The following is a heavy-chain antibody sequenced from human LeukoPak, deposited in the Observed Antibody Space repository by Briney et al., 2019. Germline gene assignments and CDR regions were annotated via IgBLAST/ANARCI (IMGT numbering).Heavy chain of an antibody. V-gene: IGHV4-59*01. CDR2: IYYSGST. Sequence: SETLSPTCTVSGGSINSYYWSWIRQPPGKGLEWIGYIYYSGSTNYNPSLKSRVTISVDTSKNQFSLKLTSVTAADTAIYYCARARGSWYYFDYWGQGTLVTVSS. J-gene: IGHJ4*02. CDR3: ARARGSWYYFDY. CDR1: GGSINSYY. D-gene: IGHD6-13*01.